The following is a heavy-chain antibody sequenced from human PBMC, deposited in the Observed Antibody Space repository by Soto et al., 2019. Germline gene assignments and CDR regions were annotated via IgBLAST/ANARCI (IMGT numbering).Heavy chain of an antibody. J-gene: IGHJ4*02. D-gene: IGHD3-3*01. CDR1: GFTVSSNY. Sequence: PGGSLRLSCAAPGFTVSSNYMSWVRQAPGKGLEWVSVIYSGGSTYYADSVKGRFTISRDNSKNTLYLQMNSLRAEDTAVYYCARDSYDFWSGYRGGFDYWGQGTLVTVSS. CDR3: ARDSYDFWSGYRGGFDY. CDR2: IYSGGST. V-gene: IGHV3-53*01.